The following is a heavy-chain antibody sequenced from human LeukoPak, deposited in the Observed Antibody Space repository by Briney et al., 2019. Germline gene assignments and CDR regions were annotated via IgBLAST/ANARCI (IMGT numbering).Heavy chain of an antibody. CDR2: IYYSGST. J-gene: IGHJ6*03. CDR3: ARVVTLFDYYYYMDV. D-gene: IGHD4-23*01. V-gene: IGHV4-59*01. Sequence: SETLSLTCTVSGGSISSYYWSWIRQPPGKGLEWIGYIYYSGSTNYNPSLKSRVTISVDTSKDQFSLKLSSVTAADTAVYYCARVVTLFDYYYYMDVWGIGTTVTVSS. CDR1: GGSISSYY.